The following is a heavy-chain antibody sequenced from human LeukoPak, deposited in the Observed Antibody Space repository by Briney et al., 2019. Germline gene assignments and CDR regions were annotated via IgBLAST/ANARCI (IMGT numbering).Heavy chain of an antibody. D-gene: IGHD6-19*01. CDR2: ISGSGGST. J-gene: IGHJ4*02. Sequence: GGSLRLSCAASGSTFSSYAMSWVRQAPGKGLEWVSAISGSGGSTYYADSVKGRFTISRDNSKNTLYLQMNSLRAEDTAVYYCAKDRQQWLVPYYFDYWGQGTLVTVSS. CDR1: GSTFSSYA. CDR3: AKDRQQWLVPYYFDY. V-gene: IGHV3-23*01.